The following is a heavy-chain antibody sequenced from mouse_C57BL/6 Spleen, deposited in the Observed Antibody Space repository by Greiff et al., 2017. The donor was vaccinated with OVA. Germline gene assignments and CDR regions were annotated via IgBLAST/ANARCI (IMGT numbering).Heavy chain of an antibody. CDR3: ARIYYGSSPYYFDY. CDR1: GFSLTSYA. CDR2: IWTGGGT. D-gene: IGHD1-1*01. J-gene: IGHJ2*01. V-gene: IGHV2-9-1*01. Sequence: VQGVESGPGLVAPSQSLSITCTVSGFSLTSYAISWVRQPPGKGLEWLGVIWTGGGTNYNSALKSRLSISKDNSKSQVFLKMNSLQTDDTARYYCARIYYGSSPYYFDYWGQGTTLTVSS.